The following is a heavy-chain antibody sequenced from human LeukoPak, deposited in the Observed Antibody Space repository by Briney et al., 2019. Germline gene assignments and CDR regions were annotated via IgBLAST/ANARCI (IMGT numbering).Heavy chain of an antibody. Sequence: SETLSLTCTVSGGSISSYYWSWIRQSPGKGLEWIGYIYYSGSTNYNPSLKSRDTISVDTSKNQFSLKLSSVTAADTAVYYCARLPGYSSGWFHFDYWGQGTLVTVSS. D-gene: IGHD6-19*01. J-gene: IGHJ4*02. CDR1: GGSISSYY. V-gene: IGHV4-59*01. CDR2: IYYSGST. CDR3: ARLPGYSSGWFHFDY.